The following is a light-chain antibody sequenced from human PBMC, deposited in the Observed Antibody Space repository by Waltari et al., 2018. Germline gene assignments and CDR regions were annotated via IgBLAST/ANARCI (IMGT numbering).Light chain of an antibody. CDR2: DVT. CDR3: CSYAGIYTLVI. V-gene: IGLV2-11*01. J-gene: IGLJ2*01. CDR1: SSDVDDYKH. Sequence: QSALTHPRSVSGSPGPSATISCTGTSSDVDDYKHVPWYQEHPGKAPTLLIYDVTKRPSGVPDRFSGSKSGNTASLTISGLQAEDEADYYCCSYAGIYTLVIFGGGTKLTVL.